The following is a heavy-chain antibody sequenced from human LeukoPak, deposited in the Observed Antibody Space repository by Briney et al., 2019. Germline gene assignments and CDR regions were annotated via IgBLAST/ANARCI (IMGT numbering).Heavy chain of an antibody. CDR3: AKSDCGPFSCYVLDY. CDR1: GFTFSSYA. V-gene: IGHV3-23*01. CDR2: ISGSDDST. D-gene: IGHD2-2*01. Sequence: GGSLRLSCAASGFTFSSYAMSWVRQAPGKGLEWVSAISGSDDSTYHADSVKGRFTISRDNSKNALYLQMNSLRAEDTAVYYCAKSDCGPFSCYVLDYWGQGTLVTVSS. J-gene: IGHJ4*02.